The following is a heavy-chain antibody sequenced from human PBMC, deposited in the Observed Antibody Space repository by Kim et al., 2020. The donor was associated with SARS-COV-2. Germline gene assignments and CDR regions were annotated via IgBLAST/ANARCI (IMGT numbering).Heavy chain of an antibody. Sequence: YADSVKGRFTNSGDNSKNTLYLQMNSLRAEDTAVYYCAKPPRGAVASSDYWGQGTLVTLSS. V-gene: IGHV3-23*01. CDR3: AKPPRGAVASSDY. D-gene: IGHD6-19*01. J-gene: IGHJ4*02.